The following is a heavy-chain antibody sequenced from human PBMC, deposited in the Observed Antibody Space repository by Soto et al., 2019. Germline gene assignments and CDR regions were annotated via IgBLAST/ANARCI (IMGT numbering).Heavy chain of an antibody. CDR1: GFTFSSYA. V-gene: IGHV3-23*01. CDR3: ARRGGAVGY. CDR2: ITGSGSTT. D-gene: IGHD1-26*01. Sequence: EVQLMESGGGLVQPGGSLRLSCAASGFTFSSYAMSWVRQAPGKGLEWVSVITGSGSTTYYADSVKGRFTISRDNSKNTLYLQMNSLRAEYTAVYYCARRGGAVGYWGQGTLVSVSS. J-gene: IGHJ4*02.